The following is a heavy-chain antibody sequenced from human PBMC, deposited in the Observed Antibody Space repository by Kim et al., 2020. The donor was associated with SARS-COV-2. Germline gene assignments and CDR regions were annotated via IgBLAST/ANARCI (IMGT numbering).Heavy chain of an antibody. CDR1: GYSFTSYW. Sequence: GESLKISCKGSGYSFTSYWIGWVRQMPGKGLEWMGIIYPGDSDTRYSPSFQGQVTISADKSISTAYLQWSSLKASDTAMYYCARLGGSGSGSYYNSYYYYGMDVWGQGTTVTVSS. CDR2: IYPGDSDT. J-gene: IGHJ6*02. D-gene: IGHD3-10*01. CDR3: ARLGGSGSGSYYNSYYYYGMDV. V-gene: IGHV5-51*01.